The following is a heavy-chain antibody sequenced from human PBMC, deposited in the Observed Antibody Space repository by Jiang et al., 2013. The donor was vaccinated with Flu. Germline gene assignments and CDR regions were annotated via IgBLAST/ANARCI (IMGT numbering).Heavy chain of an antibody. J-gene: IGHJ4*02. V-gene: IGHV1-69*04. CDR1: GGTFRHYA. Sequence: CKASGGTFRHYAFSWVRQAPGHGLEWMGRIVPILGMTNYAQKFQGRVTITADRSTSTAYMELSSLRSEDTAVYFCALCQSTLFPSGSYCPGDSWGQGTLVTVSS. CDR3: ALCQSTLFPSGSYCPGDS. D-gene: IGHD3-10*01. CDR2: IVPILGMT.